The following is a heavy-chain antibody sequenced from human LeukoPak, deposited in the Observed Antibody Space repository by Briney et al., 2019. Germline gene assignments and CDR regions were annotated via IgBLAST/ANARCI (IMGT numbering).Heavy chain of an antibody. Sequence: GGSLRLSCAASGFTFSTYWMSWVRQTPGKGLEWVANIKEDGSRQYYVDSVKGRFTISRDNAKNSLYLQMNSLRVEDTAVHYCARDGGGYDSWGQGTLVTVSS. CDR2: IKEDGSRQ. V-gene: IGHV3-7*01. CDR1: GFTFSTYW. D-gene: IGHD5-24*01. J-gene: IGHJ5*01. CDR3: ARDGGGYDS.